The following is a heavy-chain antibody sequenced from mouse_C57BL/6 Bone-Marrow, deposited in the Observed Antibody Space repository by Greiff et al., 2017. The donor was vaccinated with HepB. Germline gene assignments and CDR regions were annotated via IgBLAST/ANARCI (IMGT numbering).Heavy chain of an antibody. D-gene: IGHD1-1*01. Sequence: EVQVVESGGDLVKPGGSLKLSCAASGFTFSSYGMSWVRQTPDKRLEWVATISSGGSYTYYPDSVKGRFTISRDNAKNTLYLQMSSLKSEDTAMYYCARHSDYWYYGSTWYFDVWGTGTTVTVSS. V-gene: IGHV5-6*01. CDR1: GFTFSSYG. CDR3: ARHSDYWYYGSTWYFDV. CDR2: ISSGGSYT. J-gene: IGHJ1*03.